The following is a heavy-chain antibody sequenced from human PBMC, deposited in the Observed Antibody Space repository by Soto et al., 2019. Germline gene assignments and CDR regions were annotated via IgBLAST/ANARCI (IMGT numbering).Heavy chain of an antibody. D-gene: IGHD3-22*01. CDR2: FDPEDGET. CDR3: ARGPTYYYDSSGYYFCYFAY. Sequence: GASVKVSCKVSGYTLTELSMHWVRQAPGKGLEWMGGFDPEDGETNYAQKFQGRVTMTEDTSTDTAYMELSSLRSEDTAVYYCARGPTYYYDSSGYYFCYFAYWGQGTLVTVSS. J-gene: IGHJ4*02. CDR1: GYTLTELS. V-gene: IGHV1-24*01.